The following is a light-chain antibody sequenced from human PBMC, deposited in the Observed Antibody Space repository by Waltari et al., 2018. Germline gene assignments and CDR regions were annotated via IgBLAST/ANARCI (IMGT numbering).Light chain of an antibody. J-gene: IGKJ2*01. Sequence: DVVLTQSPLFLPVTLGQPASMSCRSSQSPVHSDGITYLNWFHQRPGRSPRRRIYKISRRESGVPDRFSGSGSGTDFTLKISRVEAEDVGVYYCMQGSHWPRTFGQGTKLEI. CDR3: MQGSHWPRT. CDR2: KIS. CDR1: QSPVHSDGITY. V-gene: IGKV2-30*02.